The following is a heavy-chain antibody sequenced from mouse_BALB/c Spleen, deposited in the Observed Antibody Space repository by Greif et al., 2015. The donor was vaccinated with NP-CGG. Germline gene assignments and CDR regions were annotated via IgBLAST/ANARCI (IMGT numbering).Heavy chain of an antibody. CDR3: ARDGSYVDPYAMDY. V-gene: IGHV5-9-4*01. D-gene: IGHD1-1*02. CDR1: GFTFSSYA. J-gene: IGHJ4*01. CDR2: ISSGGSYT. Sequence: EVNVVESGGGLVKPGGSLKLSCAASGFTFSSYAMSWVRQSPEKRLEWVAEISSGGSYTYYPDTVTGRFTISRDNAKNTLYLEMSSLRSEDTAMYYCARDGSYVDPYAMDYWGQGTSVTVSS.